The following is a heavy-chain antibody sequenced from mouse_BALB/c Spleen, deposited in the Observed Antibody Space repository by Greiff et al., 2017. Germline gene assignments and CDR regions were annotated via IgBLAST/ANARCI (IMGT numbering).Heavy chain of an antibody. D-gene: IGHD2-4*01. J-gene: IGHJ3*01. V-gene: IGHV1S132*01. CDR3: ARGTYDYDGAWFAY. CDR2: IFPGTGTT. Sequence: QVQLQQSGAELVKPGASVKLSCKTSGYTFTSYWIQWVKQRPGQGLGWIGEIFPGTGTTYYNEKFKGKATLTIDTSSSTAYMQLSSLTSEDSAVYVCARGTYDYDGAWFAYWGQGTLVTVSA. CDR1: GYTFTSYW.